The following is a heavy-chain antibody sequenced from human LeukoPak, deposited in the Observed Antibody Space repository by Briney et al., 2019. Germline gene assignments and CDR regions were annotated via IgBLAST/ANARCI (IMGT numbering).Heavy chain of an antibody. V-gene: IGHV4-59*01. J-gene: IGHJ4*02. CDR3: ARGRDGGDYTPLDY. CDR2: ISYSGST. Sequence: SETLSLTCTVSGGSISRYYWSWIRQPPGKGLEWIEYISYSGSTNYNPSLKSRLTISVGTSKNQFSLKLSSVTAADTAVYFCARGRDGGDYTPLDYWGQGTLVTVSS. D-gene: IGHD2-21*01. CDR1: GGSISRYY.